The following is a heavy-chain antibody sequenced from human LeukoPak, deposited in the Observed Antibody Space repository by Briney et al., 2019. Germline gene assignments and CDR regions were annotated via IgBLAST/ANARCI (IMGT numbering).Heavy chain of an antibody. CDR3: ARRVGQWLVRSDY. CDR2: IYYSGST. D-gene: IGHD6-19*01. J-gene: IGHJ4*02. CDR1: GGSISSSSYY. V-gene: IGHV4-39*01. Sequence: SETLSLTCTVSGGSISSSSYYWGWIRQPPGKGLEWIGSIYYSGSTYYNPSLKSRVTISVDTSKNQFSLKLSSVTAADTAVYYCARRVGQWLVRSDYWGQGTLVTVSS.